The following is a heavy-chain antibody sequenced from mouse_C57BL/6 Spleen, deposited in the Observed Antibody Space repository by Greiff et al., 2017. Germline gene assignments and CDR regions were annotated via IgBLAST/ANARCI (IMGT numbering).Heavy chain of an antibody. CDR2: IYPGSGST. CDR1: GYTFTSYW. CDR3: ARRAAYYSNYDAMDY. J-gene: IGHJ4*01. D-gene: IGHD2-5*01. Sequence: QVQLQQPGAELVKPGASVKMSCKASGYTFTSYWITWVKQRPGQGLEWIGDIYPGSGSTNYNEKFKSKATLTVDTSSSTAYMQLSSLTSEDSAVYYCARRAAYYSNYDAMDYWGQGTSGTVSS. V-gene: IGHV1-55*01.